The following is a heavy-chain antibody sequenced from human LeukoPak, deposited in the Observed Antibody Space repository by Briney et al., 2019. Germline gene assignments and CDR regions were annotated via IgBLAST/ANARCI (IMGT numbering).Heavy chain of an antibody. D-gene: IGHD2-15*01. J-gene: IGHJ4*02. CDR1: GFTSSRYW. V-gene: IGHV3-74*01. CDR2: MNTDGSRT. Sequence: GGSLRLSCVGSGFTSSRYWMHWVRQAPGKGLVWVSRMNTDGSRTDYADSVKGRFTISRDNAKNTLYLQMNSLGAEDTAVYSCASDFGGSDDYWGQGTLVTVSS. CDR3: ASDFGGSDDY.